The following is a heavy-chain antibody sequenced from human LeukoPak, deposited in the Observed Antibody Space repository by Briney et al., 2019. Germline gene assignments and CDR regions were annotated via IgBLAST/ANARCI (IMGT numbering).Heavy chain of an antibody. CDR1: GSSISSGYY. CDR2: IYRSGST. Sequence: SETLSLTCAVSGSSISSGYYWAWIRQPPGEALEWVGSIYRSGSTYYNPSLESRVTISLDMSKNHFSLSLSSVTAADTAVYYCARVDYYDYSGSFSLDFWGQGTLVTV. J-gene: IGHJ4*02. V-gene: IGHV4-38-2*01. D-gene: IGHD3-22*01. CDR3: ARVDYYDYSGSFSLDF.